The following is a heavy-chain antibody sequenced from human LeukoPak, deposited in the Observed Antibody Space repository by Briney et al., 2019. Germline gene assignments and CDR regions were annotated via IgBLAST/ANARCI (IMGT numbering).Heavy chain of an antibody. D-gene: IGHD3-3*01. V-gene: IGHV3-21*01. CDR1: GFTFSSCS. CDR3: ARDQDFGVVPDAFDI. J-gene: IGHJ3*02. CDR2: ISSSSSYI. Sequence: PGGSLRLSCAASGFTFSSCSMNWVRQAPGKGLEWVSSISSSSSYIYYADSVKGRFTISRDNAKNSLYLQMNSLRAEDTAVYYCARDQDFGVVPDAFDIWGQGTMVTVSS.